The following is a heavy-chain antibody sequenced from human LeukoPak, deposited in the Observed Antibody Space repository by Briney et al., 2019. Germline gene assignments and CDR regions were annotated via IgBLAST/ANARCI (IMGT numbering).Heavy chain of an antibody. J-gene: IGHJ4*02. CDR2: ISYDGSNK. V-gene: IGHV3-30*03. CDR1: GFTFSSYG. D-gene: IGHD3-22*01. CDR3: ASKNYDSSGYRIDY. Sequence: PGGSLRLSCAASGFTFSSYGMHWVRQAPGKGLEWVAVISYDGSNKYYADSVKGRFTISRDNSKNTLYLQMNSLRAEDTAVYYCASKNYDSSGYRIDYWGQGTLVTVSS.